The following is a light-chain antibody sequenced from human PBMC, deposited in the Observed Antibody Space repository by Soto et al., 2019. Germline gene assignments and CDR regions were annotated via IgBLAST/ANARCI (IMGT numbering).Light chain of an antibody. V-gene: IGKV3-15*01. CDR3: QQYNEWPPTLT. J-gene: IGKJ1*01. CDR1: QSVRHN. CDR2: AAS. Sequence: EIVLTQSPATLSVSPGERATLSCRASQSVRHNLAWYQQKLGQAPRLLIYAASTRATGIPARFSGGGSETEFTLTISSLQSEDFAVYYCQQYNEWPPTLTFGQGTKVEIK.